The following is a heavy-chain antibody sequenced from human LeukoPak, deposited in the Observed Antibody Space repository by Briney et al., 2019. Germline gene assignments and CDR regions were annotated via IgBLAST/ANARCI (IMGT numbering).Heavy chain of an antibody. CDR2: INPNSGGT. CDR3: ARSRTANWFDP. D-gene: IGHD4-17*01. Sequence: ASVKVSCKASGHTFTGYYMHWVRQAPGQGLEWMGWINPNSGGTNYAQKLQGRVTMTTDTSTSTAYMELRSLRSDDTAVYYCARSRTANWFDPWGQGTLVTVSS. J-gene: IGHJ5*02. CDR1: GHTFTGYY. V-gene: IGHV1-2*02.